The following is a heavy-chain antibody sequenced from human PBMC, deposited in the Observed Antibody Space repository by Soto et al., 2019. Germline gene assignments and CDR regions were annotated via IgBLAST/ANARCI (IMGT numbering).Heavy chain of an antibody. CDR1: GGTGVGVGDY. V-gene: IGHV4-61*08. Sequence: GGTGVGVGDYWSRIRQPPGKGLEWIGYIYCSGSADYNPSLGSRVTISIDTSKNQFSLKLTSVTAADTALYYCPRGVGFGDYYTHTDLLGQRTT. D-gene: IGHD3-22*01. CDR2: IYCSGSA. CDR3: PRGVGFGDYYTHTDL. J-gene: IGHJ6*02.